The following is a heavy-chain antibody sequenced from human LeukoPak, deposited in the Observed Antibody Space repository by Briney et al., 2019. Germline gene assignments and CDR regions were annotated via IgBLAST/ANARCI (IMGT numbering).Heavy chain of an antibody. CDR1: GGSISSSSYY. Sequence: SETLSLTCTVSGGSISSSSYYWGWIRQPPGKGLEWIGSIYYSGSTYYNPSLKSRVTISVDTSKNQFSLKLSSVTAADTAVYYCARQLSSSWYRTFDYWGQGTLVTVSS. CDR2: IYYSGST. V-gene: IGHV4-39*01. D-gene: IGHD6-13*01. J-gene: IGHJ4*02. CDR3: ARQLSSSWYRTFDY.